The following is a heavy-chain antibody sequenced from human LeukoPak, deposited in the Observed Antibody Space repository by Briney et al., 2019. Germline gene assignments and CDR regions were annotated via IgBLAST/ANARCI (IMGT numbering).Heavy chain of an antibody. CDR3: AKDRGYSAYSNGYFDY. Sequence: PGGSLRLSCAASGFTFSQYGMAWVRPAPGKGLEWVSGLSGNVGSTYYADSVQGRFIISRDNSKNTLYLQMNSLRAEDTALYYCAKDRGYSAYSNGYFDYWGQGTRVTVSS. V-gene: IGHV3-23*01. CDR1: GFTFSQYG. J-gene: IGHJ4*02. CDR2: LSGNVGST. D-gene: IGHD5-12*01.